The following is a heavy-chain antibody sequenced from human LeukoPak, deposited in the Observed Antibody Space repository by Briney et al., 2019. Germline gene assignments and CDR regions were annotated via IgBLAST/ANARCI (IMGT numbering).Heavy chain of an antibody. D-gene: IGHD6-19*01. CDR2: IYPGDSDT. J-gene: IGHJ4*02. Sequence: GESLRISCKGSGYSFTSYWISWVRQMPGKGLEWMGIIYPGDSDTRYSPSFQGQVTISADKSISTAYLQWSSLKASDTAMYYCARHAYSSGWRDFDYWGLGTLVTVSS. CDR3: ARHAYSSGWRDFDY. V-gene: IGHV5-51*01. CDR1: GYSFTSYW.